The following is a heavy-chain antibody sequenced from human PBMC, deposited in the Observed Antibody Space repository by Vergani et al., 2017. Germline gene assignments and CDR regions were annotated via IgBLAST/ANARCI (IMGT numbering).Heavy chain of an antibody. D-gene: IGHD2-2*01. CDR2: IYSGGST. V-gene: IGHV3-66*01. J-gene: IGHJ4*02. CDR3: ASSKDPGTFDY. CDR1: GFTVSSTY. Sequence: EVQVVETGGGLVQPGGSLRLSCAASGFTVSSTYMSWVRQAPGKGLEWVSVIYSGGSTYYADSVKGRFIISRDNSKNTLYLQMNSLRAEDTAVYYSASSKDPGTFDYWGQGTLVTVSS.